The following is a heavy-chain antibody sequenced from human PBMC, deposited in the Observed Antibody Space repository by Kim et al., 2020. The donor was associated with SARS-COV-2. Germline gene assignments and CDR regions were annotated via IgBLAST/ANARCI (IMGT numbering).Heavy chain of an antibody. Sequence: ADSGKGRFTISRDNSKNTLYLQMNSLRAEDTAVYYCAKATAAAGTLYFDYWGQGTLVTVSS. V-gene: IGHV3-23*01. D-gene: IGHD6-13*01. CDR3: AKATAAAGTLYFDY. J-gene: IGHJ4*02.